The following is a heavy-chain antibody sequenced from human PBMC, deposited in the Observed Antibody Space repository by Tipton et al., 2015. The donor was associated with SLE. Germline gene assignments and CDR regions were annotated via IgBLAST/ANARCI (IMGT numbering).Heavy chain of an antibody. D-gene: IGHD3-10*01. CDR1: GFSFGDHA. CDR2: ISWNSGTI. Sequence: SLRLSCAASGFSFGDHAMHWVRQAPGKGLEWVSGISWNSGTIGYADSVKGRFTISRDNAKNSLYLQMNSLRAEDTALYYCAREDVILDAFDIWGQGTMVTVSS. V-gene: IGHV3-9*01. J-gene: IGHJ3*02. CDR3: AREDVILDAFDI.